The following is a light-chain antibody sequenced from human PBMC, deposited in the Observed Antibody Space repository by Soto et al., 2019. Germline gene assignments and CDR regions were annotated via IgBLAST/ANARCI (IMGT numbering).Light chain of an antibody. Sequence: EIVLTQSPVTLSLSPGERATLSCRASQSVSSAHLAWYQQKPGQAPRLLIYGAFSRATGIPDRFSGSGSGTDFTLTISRLEPEDFGIYYCQQYGSSPMYTFGQGTKLEIK. CDR2: GAF. J-gene: IGKJ2*01. V-gene: IGKV3-20*01. CDR3: QQYGSSPMYT. CDR1: QSVSSAH.